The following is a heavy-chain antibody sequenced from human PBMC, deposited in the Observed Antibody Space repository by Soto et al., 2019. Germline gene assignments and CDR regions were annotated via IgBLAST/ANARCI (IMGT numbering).Heavy chain of an antibody. CDR1: GITFSTYR. D-gene: IGHD3-3*01. CDR3: ARENYDFWSGYYLDY. V-gene: IGHV3-74*01. J-gene: IGHJ4*02. CDR2: IKSDGTVT. Sequence: GGSLRLSCVVSGITFSTYRMHWVRQAPGKGLVWVSHIKSDGTVTHYTDSVRGRFIISRGNAKNTLFLQMNSLRAEDTAVYYCARENYDFWSGYYLDYWGQGTLVTVSS.